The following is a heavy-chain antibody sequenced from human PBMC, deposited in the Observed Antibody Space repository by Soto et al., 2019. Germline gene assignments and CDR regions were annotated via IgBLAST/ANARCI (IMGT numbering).Heavy chain of an antibody. J-gene: IGHJ5*02. Sequence: EVQLVESGGGLVKPGGSLRLSCTVSGFIVSSAWMNWVRQAPGKGLEWVGRIKSKIDGGTTDYAAPVQGRFTISLEDSKNMLYLQMESLRTEETAVYYCTKAPQRALTEDTARSWGQGTLVTVYS. D-gene: IGHD2-21*02. V-gene: IGHV3-15*07. CDR1: GFIVSSAW. CDR3: TKAPQRALTEDTARS. CDR2: IKSKIDGGTT.